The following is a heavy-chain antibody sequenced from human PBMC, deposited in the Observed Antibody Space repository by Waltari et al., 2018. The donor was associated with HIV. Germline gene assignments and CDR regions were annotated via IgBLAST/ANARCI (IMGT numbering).Heavy chain of an antibody. V-gene: IGHV3-23*04. D-gene: IGHD5-18*01. J-gene: IGHJ4*02. CDR1: GFTFNNFA. CDR2: MSASGGTT. CDR3: AKAVMETAVSSPVDC. Sequence: EVQLVESGGGLVQPGGSLRLSCTASGFTFNNFAMSWVRQAPGKGLEWVAGMSASGGTTYDADSVKGRFTVSRDNFKNTVYLQMNSLRAGDTAIYYCAKAVMETAVSSPVDCWGQGALVTVSS.